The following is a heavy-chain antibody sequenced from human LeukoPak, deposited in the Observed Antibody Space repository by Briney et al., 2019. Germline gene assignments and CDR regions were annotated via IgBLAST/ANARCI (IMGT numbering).Heavy chain of an antibody. J-gene: IGHJ4*02. V-gene: IGHV3-23*01. D-gene: IGHD3-3*01. Sequence: PGASLRLSCAASGFTFSSYAMSWVRQAPGKGLEWVSAISGSGGSTYYADPVKGRFTISRDNSKNTLYLQMNSLRAEDTAVYYCAKIPYYDFWSGPYFDYWGQGTLVTVSS. CDR1: GFTFSSYA. CDR2: ISGSGGST. CDR3: AKIPYYDFWSGPYFDY.